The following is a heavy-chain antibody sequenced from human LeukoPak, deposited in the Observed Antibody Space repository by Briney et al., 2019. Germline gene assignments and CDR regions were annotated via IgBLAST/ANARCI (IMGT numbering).Heavy chain of an antibody. J-gene: IGHJ3*02. Sequence: NPSETLSLTCTVSGGSISSYYWSWIRQPPGKGLEWIGYISYSRSTNYNPSLKSRVTISVDTSKNQFSLKLSSVTAADTAVYYCARVLYYYDSSGYYYYAFDIWGQGTMVTVSS. CDR1: GGSISSYY. D-gene: IGHD3-22*01. CDR3: ARVLYYYDSSGYYYYAFDI. V-gene: IGHV4-59*01. CDR2: ISYSRST.